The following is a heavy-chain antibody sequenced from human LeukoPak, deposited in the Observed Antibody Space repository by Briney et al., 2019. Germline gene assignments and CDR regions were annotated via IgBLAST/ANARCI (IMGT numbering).Heavy chain of an antibody. V-gene: IGHV4-59*01. J-gene: IGHJ5*02. Sequence: PSETLSLTCTVSGGSISSYYWSWIRQPPGKGLEWIGYIYYSGTTNYNPSLKSRVTISVDTSKNQFSLKLSSVTAADTAVYYCARGNIDYDTSGYLFDPWGQGTLVTVSS. CDR3: ARGNIDYDTSGYLFDP. CDR1: GGSISSYY. CDR2: IYYSGTT. D-gene: IGHD3-22*01.